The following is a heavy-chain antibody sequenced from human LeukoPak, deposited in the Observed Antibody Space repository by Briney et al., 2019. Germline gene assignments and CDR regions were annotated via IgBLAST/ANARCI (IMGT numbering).Heavy chain of an antibody. CDR1: GFTFYNYA. J-gene: IGHJ4*02. CDR3: ARDVTEPVFYDT. D-gene: IGHD2-8*01. CDR2: ISNSGDNK. V-gene: IGHV3-23*01. Sequence: GGSLRLSCAASGFTFYNYAMAWVRQAPGKGLEWVSSISNSGDNKYYADAVKGRFAISRDNSKNTVYLQMYSLRVEDTARYYCARDVTEPVFYDTWGQGTLASVSS.